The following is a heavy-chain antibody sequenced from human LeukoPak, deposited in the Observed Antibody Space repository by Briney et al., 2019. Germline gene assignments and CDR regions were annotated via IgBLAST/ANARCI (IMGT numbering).Heavy chain of an antibody. J-gene: IGHJ4*02. Sequence: PGGSLRLSCAASGFIFSSYAMSWVRQAPGKGLEWVSTISNSDGSTYYADSVKGRFSIPRDNAENTLYLQMNSLRADDTAVYYCAKATGYLLWGQGTLVTVSS. CDR1: GFIFSSYA. D-gene: IGHD1-14*01. CDR2: ISNSDGST. V-gene: IGHV3-23*01. CDR3: AKATGYLL.